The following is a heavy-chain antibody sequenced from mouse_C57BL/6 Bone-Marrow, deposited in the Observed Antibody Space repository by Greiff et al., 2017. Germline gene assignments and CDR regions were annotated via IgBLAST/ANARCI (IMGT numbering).Heavy chain of an antibody. CDR1: GFTFSDYG. Sequence: EVHVVESGGGLVQPGGSLKFSCAASGFTFSDYGMAWVRQAPRKGPEWVAFISNLAYSIYYADTVTGRFTISRENAKNTLYLEMSSLRSEDTAMYYCARAQGGAMGYWGQGTSVTVSS. J-gene: IGHJ4*01. CDR2: ISNLAYSI. V-gene: IGHV5-15*01. CDR3: ARAQGGAMGY. D-gene: IGHD3-3*01.